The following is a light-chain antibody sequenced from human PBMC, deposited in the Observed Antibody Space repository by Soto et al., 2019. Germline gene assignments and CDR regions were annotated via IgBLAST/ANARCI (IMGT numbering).Light chain of an antibody. J-gene: IGKJ1*01. Sequence: EIVLTQSPCTLSLSPGERATLSCRASQSVSSSYLAWYQQKPGQAPRLLIYDASNRATGIPARFSGSGSGTDFTLTISSLEPEDFAVYYCQQRSNWWTFGQGTKVDTK. V-gene: IGKV3-11*01. CDR2: DAS. CDR3: QQRSNWWT. CDR1: QSVSSSY.